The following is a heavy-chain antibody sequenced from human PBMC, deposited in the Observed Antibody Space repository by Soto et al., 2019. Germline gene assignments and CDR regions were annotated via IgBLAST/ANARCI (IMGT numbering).Heavy chain of an antibody. D-gene: IGHD5-12*01. Sequence: VQLVESGGGLVQPGGSLRLSCAASGFTFSSYAMHWVRQAPGKGLEYVSAISSNGGSTYYANSVKGRFTISRDNSKNTLYLQMGSLRAEDMAVYYCAREGEVATTDYWGQGTLVTVSS. CDR3: AREGEVATTDY. V-gene: IGHV3-64*01. CDR2: ISSNGGST. J-gene: IGHJ4*02. CDR1: GFTFSSYA.